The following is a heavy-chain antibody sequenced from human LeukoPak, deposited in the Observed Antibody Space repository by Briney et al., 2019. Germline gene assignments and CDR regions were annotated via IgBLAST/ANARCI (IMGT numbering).Heavy chain of an antibody. D-gene: IGHD6-6*01. J-gene: IGHJ4*02. CDR2: ISAYNGNT. CDR3: ARVLQLSPSPNFDY. Sequence: VSVKVSCKASGYTFTSYGISWVRQAPGQGLEWMGWISAYNGNTNYAQKLQGRVTMTTDTSTSTAYMELRSLRSDDTAVYYCARVLQLSPSPNFDYWGQGTLVTVSS. V-gene: IGHV1-18*01. CDR1: GYTFTSYG.